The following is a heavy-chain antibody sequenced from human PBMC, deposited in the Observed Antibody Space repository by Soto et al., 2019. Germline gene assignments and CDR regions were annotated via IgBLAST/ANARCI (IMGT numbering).Heavy chain of an antibody. D-gene: IGHD4-17*01. V-gene: IGHV4-31*03. CDR2: IYYSGST. CDR1: GGSISSGGYY. CDR3: ARGVGNDYGDYEPFAVYG. J-gene: IGHJ4*02. Sequence: QVQLQESGPGLVKPSQTLSLTCTVSGGSISSGGYYWSWIRQHPGKGLEWIGYIYYSGSTYYNPSLXSRVTISVDTSKXQFXLKLSSVTAADTAVYYCARGVGNDYGDYEPFAVYGWGQGTLVTVSS.